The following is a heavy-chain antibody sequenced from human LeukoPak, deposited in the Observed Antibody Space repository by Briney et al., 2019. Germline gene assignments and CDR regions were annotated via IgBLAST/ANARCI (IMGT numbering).Heavy chain of an antibody. CDR1: GYTFTSYD. V-gene: IGHV1-8*01. J-gene: IGHJ4*02. D-gene: IGHD3-9*01. Sequence: ASVKVSCKASGYTFTSYDINWVRQATGQGLEWMGWMNPNSGNTGYAQKFQGRVTMTRNTSISTAYMELSSLRSEDTAVYYCASGRETYYDILTGYYDYWGQGTLVTVSS. CDR2: MNPNSGNT. CDR3: ASGRETYYDILTGYYDY.